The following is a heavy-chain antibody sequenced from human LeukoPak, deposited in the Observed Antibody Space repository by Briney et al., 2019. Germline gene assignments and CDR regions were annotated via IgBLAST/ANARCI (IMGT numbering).Heavy chain of an antibody. J-gene: IGHJ5*02. D-gene: IGHD6-13*01. V-gene: IGHV1-2*06. CDR1: GYTFTGYY. CDR2: INPNTGGT. CDR3: AKVPPSITAAGNWLGP. Sequence: ASVKVSCKASGYTFTGYYIHWVRQAPGQGLEWMGRINPNTGGTDYAQKSQGRVTMTRDTSITTAYMELSRLTSDDTAIYYCAKVPPSITAAGNWLGPWGRGALVTVSS.